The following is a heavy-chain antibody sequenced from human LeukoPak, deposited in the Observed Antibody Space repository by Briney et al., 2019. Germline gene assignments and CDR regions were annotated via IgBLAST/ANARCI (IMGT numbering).Heavy chain of an antibody. V-gene: IGHV4-4*07. CDR3: ARDREWLIPGYFDL. CDR1: GGSISSYY. D-gene: IGHD6-19*01. CDR2: IYKNGGT. Sequence: SETLSLTCTVSGGSISSYYWSWIRQSAGKGLEWIGRIYKNGGTCYNPSLKSRVTMSVDTSKNQFSLKLNSVTAADTALYYCARDREWLIPGYFDLWGRGSLVTVSS. J-gene: IGHJ2*01.